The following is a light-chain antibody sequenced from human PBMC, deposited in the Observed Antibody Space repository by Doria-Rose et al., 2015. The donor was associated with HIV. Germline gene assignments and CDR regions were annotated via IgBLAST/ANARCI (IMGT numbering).Light chain of an antibody. CDR3: QQYGRSAT. CDR2: GAS. J-gene: IGKJ2*01. Sequence: TQSPGTLSLSQGERATLSCRASQGVSSSYLAWYQQQKPGQAPRLLIYGASSRATGIPGRFSGSGSRTDLTLTISRLEPEDFAVYYCQQYGRSATFGQGTKLESK. V-gene: IGKV3-20*01. CDR1: QGVSSSY.